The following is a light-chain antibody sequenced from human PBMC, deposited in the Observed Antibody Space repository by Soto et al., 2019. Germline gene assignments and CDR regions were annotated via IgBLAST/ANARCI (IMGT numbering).Light chain of an antibody. V-gene: IGLV3-21*04. J-gene: IGLJ2*01. CDR3: QVWDSSSDHPYVV. Sequence: SYELTQPPSVSVAPGKTARITCGGNNIGSKSVHWYQQKPCQAPVLVIYYDSDRPSGIPERFSGSNSGNTATLTISRVEAGDEADYYCQVWDSSSDHPYVVFGGGTNLTVL. CDR2: YDS. CDR1: NIGSKS.